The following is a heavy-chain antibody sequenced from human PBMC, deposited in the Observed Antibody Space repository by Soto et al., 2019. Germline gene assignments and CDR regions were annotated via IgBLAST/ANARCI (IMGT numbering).Heavy chain of an antibody. V-gene: IGHV1-69*06. Sequence: SVKVSCKAAGGTFSSYAISWVRQAPGQGLEWMGGIIPIFGTANYAQKLQGRVTITADKSTSTAYMELSSLRSEDTAVYYCATDAYYFDSGGYYCWFDFWGQGTLVTVSS. CDR3: ATDAYYFDSGGYYCWFDF. D-gene: IGHD3-22*01. CDR1: GGTFSSYA. J-gene: IGHJ4*02. CDR2: IIPIFGTA.